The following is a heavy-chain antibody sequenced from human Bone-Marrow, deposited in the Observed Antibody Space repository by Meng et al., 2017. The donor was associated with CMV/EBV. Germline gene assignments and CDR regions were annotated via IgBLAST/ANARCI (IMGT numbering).Heavy chain of an antibody. CDR1: GFTLSRNW. D-gene: IGHD1-20*01. J-gene: IGHJ4*02. V-gene: IGHV3-7*03. CDR2: INEDGSEK. Sequence: GGSLKISCAASGFTLSRNWMSWVRQAPGKGLEWVANINEDGSEKNYVDSVKGRFTISRDNSKNTLYLQMNSLRAEDTAVYYCAKDTRYNWKPAFDYWGQGPLVTVSS. CDR3: AKDTRYNWKPAFDY.